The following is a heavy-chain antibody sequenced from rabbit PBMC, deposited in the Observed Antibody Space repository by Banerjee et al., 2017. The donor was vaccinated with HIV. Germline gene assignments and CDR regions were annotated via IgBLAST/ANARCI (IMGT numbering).Heavy chain of an antibody. V-gene: IGHV1S40*01. CDR2: IYTGSSGIT. D-gene: IGHD6-1*01. Sequence: QSLEESGGDLVKPGASLTLTCTASGFSFSSSYYMCWVRQAPGKGLEWIACIYTGSSGITSYASWAKGRFTVSKTSSTTVTLQMTSLTAADTATYFCAREYYAYYGSSGSADVSLWGPGTLVTVS. CDR1: GFSFSSSYY. CDR3: AREYYAYYGSSGSADVSL. J-gene: IGHJ4*01.